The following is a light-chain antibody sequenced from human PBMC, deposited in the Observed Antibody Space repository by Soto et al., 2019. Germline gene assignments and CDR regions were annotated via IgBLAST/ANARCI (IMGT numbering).Light chain of an antibody. CDR1: QSISSW. CDR2: KAS. Sequence: DIQMTQSPSTLSASVGDRVTITCRASQSISSWLAWYQQKPGKAPKLLIYKASTLKSGVPSRFSGRGSGTDFTLTISGLQSEDFAVYYCQQYGSSPLITFGQGTRLEI. CDR3: QQYGSSPLIT. V-gene: IGKV1-5*03. J-gene: IGKJ5*01.